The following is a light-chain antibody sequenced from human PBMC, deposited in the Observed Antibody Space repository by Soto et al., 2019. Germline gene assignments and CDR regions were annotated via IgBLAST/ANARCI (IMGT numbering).Light chain of an antibody. CDR1: QDISNY. CDR2: AAS. V-gene: IGKV1-27*01. CDR3: QKYNSAPLT. Sequence: DIQMTQSPSSLSASLGDRFTITCLASQDISNYLDCYQQKTGKVTKLLIYAASTLQSGVPSRLSGSGSAKDFTLTISSLQPEDVATYYCQKYNSAPLTFGQGTKVAIK. J-gene: IGKJ1*01.